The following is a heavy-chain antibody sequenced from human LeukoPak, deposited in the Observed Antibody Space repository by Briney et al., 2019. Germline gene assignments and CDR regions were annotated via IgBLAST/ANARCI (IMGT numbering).Heavy chain of an antibody. D-gene: IGHD3-22*01. V-gene: IGHV3-21*01. CDR3: ASDYYDSSGYYYVADY. CDR2: ISSSYI. J-gene: IGHJ4*02. Sequence: GGSLRLSCAASGFTFSSYSMNWVRQAPGKGLEWVSSISSSYIYYADSVKGRFTISRDNAKNSLYLQMNSLRAEDTAVYYCASDYYDSSGYYYVADYWGQGTLVTVSS. CDR1: GFTFSSYS.